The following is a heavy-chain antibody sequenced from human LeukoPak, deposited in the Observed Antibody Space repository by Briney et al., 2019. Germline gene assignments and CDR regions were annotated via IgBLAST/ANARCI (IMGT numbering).Heavy chain of an antibody. Sequence: GGSLRLSCAASGFTFSSYAMHWVRQAPGKGLEWVAVISYDGSNKYYADSVKGRFTISRDNSKNTLYLQMNSLRAEDTAVYYCARGYPPGLIFDYWGQGTLVTVSS. J-gene: IGHJ4*02. CDR2: ISYDGSNK. V-gene: IGHV3-30*04. CDR3: ARGYPPGLIFDY. D-gene: IGHD3-10*01. CDR1: GFTFSSYA.